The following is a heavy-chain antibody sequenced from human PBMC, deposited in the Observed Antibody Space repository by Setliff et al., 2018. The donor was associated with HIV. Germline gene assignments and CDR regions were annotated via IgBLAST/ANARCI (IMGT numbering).Heavy chain of an antibody. Sequence: ASVKVSCKASGYTFTSYAIHWVRQAPGQSLEWMGWINAGYGNTKYSQKFQGRVTITRDASASTAYMELSSLRSEDTALYYCARDSVGGLSYNFWSYMDVWGKGTTVTVSS. J-gene: IGHJ6*03. CDR1: GYTFTSYA. V-gene: IGHV1-3*01. CDR2: INAGYGNT. D-gene: IGHD3-3*01. CDR3: ARDSVGGLSYNFWSYMDV.